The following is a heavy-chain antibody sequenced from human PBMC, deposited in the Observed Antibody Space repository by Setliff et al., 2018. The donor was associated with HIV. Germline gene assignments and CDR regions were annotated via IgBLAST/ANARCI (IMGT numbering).Heavy chain of an antibody. J-gene: IGHJ6*03. Sequence: QPGGSLRLSCAASGFTFSSYGMHWVRQAPGKGLEWVAVIWYDGSNKYYADSVKGRFTISRDNSKNTLYLQMNSLRAEDTAVYYCAKARGLATVPYYYYYMDVWGKGTTVTVSS. CDR2: IWYDGSNK. V-gene: IGHV3-33*06. CDR1: GFTFSSYG. CDR3: AKARGLATVPYYYYYMDV. D-gene: IGHD2-2*01.